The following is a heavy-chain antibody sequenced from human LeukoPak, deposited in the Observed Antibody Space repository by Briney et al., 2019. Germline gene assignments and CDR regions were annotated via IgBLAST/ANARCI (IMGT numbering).Heavy chain of an antibody. CDR2: IFYSGDT. CDR3: ARYGGDSDWYFVL. CDR1: GYSISSRNW. D-gene: IGHD4-23*01. V-gene: IGHV4-28*01. J-gene: IGHJ2*01. Sequence: PSETLSLTCAVSGYSISSRNWWGWIRQPPGKGLEWIGHIFYSGDTYYSPSLKSRVTMSIDTSQNQFSLKLTSVTAVDTAVYFCARYGGDSDWYFVLWGRGTLVTVSS.